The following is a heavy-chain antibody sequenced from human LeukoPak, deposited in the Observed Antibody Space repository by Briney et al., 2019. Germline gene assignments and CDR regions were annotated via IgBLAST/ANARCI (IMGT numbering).Heavy chain of an antibody. Sequence: GGSLRLSCAASGFTFSDYYMSWIRQAPGKGLEWVSYISSSGSTIYYADSVKGRFTISRDNAKNSLYLQMNSLRAEDTAVYYCARVFIAAAGTVFQHWGQGTLVTVSS. CDR2: ISSSGSTI. D-gene: IGHD6-13*01. V-gene: IGHV3-11*04. CDR1: GFTFSDYY. CDR3: ARVFIAAAGTVFQH. J-gene: IGHJ1*01.